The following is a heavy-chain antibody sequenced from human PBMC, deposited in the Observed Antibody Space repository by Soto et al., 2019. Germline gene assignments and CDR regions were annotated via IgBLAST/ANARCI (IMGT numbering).Heavy chain of an antibody. Sequence: GESLKISCKVSGYSFPSYWTRWFRHSLGRWLEGMGKIDPSDSYTNYSPSFQGHVTISADKSISTAYLQWSSLKASDTAMYYCARVIAVAGNRYYYYGMDVWGQGTTVTVSS. J-gene: IGHJ6*02. CDR1: GYSFPSYW. CDR3: ARVIAVAGNRYYYYGMDV. V-gene: IGHV5-10-1*01. CDR2: IDPSDSYT. D-gene: IGHD6-19*01.